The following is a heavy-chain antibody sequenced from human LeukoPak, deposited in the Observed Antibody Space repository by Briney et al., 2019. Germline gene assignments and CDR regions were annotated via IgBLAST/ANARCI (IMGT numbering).Heavy chain of an antibody. CDR1: GGSISSGSYY. J-gene: IGHJ6*03. V-gene: IGHV4-61*02. CDR3: ARELRCSSSCPDYMDV. D-gene: IGHD6-13*01. Sequence: TSETLSLTCTVSGGSISSGSYYWSWIRQPAGKGLEWIGRIYTSGSTNYNPSLKSRVTISVDTSKNQFSLKLSSVTAADTAVYYCARELRCSSSCPDYMDVWGKGTTVTVSS. CDR2: IYTSGST.